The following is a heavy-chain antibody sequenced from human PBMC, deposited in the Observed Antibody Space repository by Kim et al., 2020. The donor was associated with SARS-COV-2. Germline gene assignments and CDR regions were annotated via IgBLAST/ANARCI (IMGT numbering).Heavy chain of an antibody. CDR1: GYTFTGYY. CDR3: ARDTLITIFGVVTNFNYGMDV. D-gene: IGHD3-3*01. V-gene: IGHV1-2*02. Sequence: ASVKVSCKASGYTFTGYYMHWVRQAPGQGLEWMGWINPNSGGTNYAQKFQGRVTMTRDTSISTAYMELSRLRSDDTAVYYCARDTLITIFGVVTNFNYGMDVWGQGTTVTVSS. J-gene: IGHJ6*02. CDR2: INPNSGGT.